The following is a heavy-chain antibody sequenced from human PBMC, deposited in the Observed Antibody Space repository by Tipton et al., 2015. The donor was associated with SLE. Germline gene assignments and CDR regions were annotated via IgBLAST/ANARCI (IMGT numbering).Heavy chain of an antibody. CDR1: GGSFSGYY. Sequence: TLSLTCAVYGGSFSGYYWSWIRQPPGKGLEWIGEINHSGSTNYNPSLKSRVNIAADPSKNQFSLKLSSVTAADTAVYYCARDKIYYDSSAIDYWGQGTLVTVSS. CDR2: INHSGST. V-gene: IGHV4-34*01. CDR3: ARDKIYYDSSAIDY. J-gene: IGHJ4*02. D-gene: IGHD3-22*01.